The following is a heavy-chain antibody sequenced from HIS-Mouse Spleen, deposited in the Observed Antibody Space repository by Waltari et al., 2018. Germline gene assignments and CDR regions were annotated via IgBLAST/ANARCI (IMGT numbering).Heavy chain of an antibody. CDR2: IYYSGST. J-gene: IGHJ4*02. V-gene: IGHV4-39*07. D-gene: IGHD1-1*01. CDR1: GVSISSRSYS. Sequence: HLQLQESGPGLVKPSETLSLTCTVSGVSISSRSYSWGWLRQPPGKGLEWIGSIYYSGSTYYNPSLKSRVTISVDTSKNKFSLKLSSVTAADTAVYYCARDPRWNDGIDYWGQGTLVTVSS. CDR3: ARDPRWNDGIDY.